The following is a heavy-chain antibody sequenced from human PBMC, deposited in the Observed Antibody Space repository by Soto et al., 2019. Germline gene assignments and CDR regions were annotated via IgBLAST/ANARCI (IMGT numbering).Heavy chain of an antibody. J-gene: IGHJ4*01. CDR2: ISSSSENI. CDR3: ARLPKGSVVTG. Sequence: GGSLRLSCVGSGFSFRDHSMNWVRQPPGKGLQWISYISSSSENIYYADSVKGRFTVSRDNAKNTLFLQMNSLRDDDSAIYYCARLPKGSVVTGWGQGSLVTVSS. V-gene: IGHV3-48*02. D-gene: IGHD2-21*02. CDR1: GFSFRDHS.